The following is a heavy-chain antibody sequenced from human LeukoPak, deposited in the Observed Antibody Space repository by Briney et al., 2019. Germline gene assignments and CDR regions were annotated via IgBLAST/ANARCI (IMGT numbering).Heavy chain of an antibody. CDR2: INHSGST. Sequence: SETLSLTCAVYGGSFSGYYWSWIRQPPGKGLEWIGEINHSGSTNYNPSLKSRVTISVDTSKNQFSLKLSSVTAADTAVYYCARTGDWSYFDYWGQGTLVTVSS. CDR3: ARTGDWSYFDY. V-gene: IGHV4-34*01. D-gene: IGHD2-21*02. CDR1: GGSFSGYY. J-gene: IGHJ4*02.